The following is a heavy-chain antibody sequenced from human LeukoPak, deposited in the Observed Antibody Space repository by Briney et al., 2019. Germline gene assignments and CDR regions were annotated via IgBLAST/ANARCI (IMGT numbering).Heavy chain of an antibody. J-gene: IGHJ4*02. V-gene: IGHV3-53*01. D-gene: IGHD6-19*01. Sequence: SCKASGGTFSSYAISWVRQAPGKGLEWVSVIYSGGSTYYADSVKGRFTISRDNSKNTLYLQMNSLRADDTAVYYCARDLAVAGTVDYWGQGTLVTVSS. CDR3: ARDLAVAGTVDY. CDR2: IYSGGST. CDR1: GGTFSSYA.